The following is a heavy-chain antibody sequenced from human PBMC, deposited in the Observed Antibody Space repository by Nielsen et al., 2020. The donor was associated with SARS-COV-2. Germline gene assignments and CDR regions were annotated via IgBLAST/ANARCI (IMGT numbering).Heavy chain of an antibody. D-gene: IGHD6-13*01. CDR2: IYYSGST. CDR3: ASPRGSKVAAAAWY. CDR1: GGSISSYY. Sequence: SETLSLTCTVSGGSISSYYWGWIRQPPGKGLEWIGSIYYSGSTYYNPSLKSRVTISVDTSKNQFSLKLSSVTAADTAVYYCASPRGSKVAAAAWYWGQGTLVTVSS. V-gene: IGHV4-39*07. J-gene: IGHJ4*02.